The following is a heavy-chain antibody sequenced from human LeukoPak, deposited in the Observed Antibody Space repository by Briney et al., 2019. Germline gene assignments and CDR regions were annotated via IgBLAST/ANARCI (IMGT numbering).Heavy chain of an antibody. Sequence: GGSLRLSCAASGFTFRSFYMSWVRQAPGKGLEWVAKVNEDGRQIYYADSVKGRFTISRDNAKNSVHLQMNNLRVEDTAVYYCAKGRRMIVVVITRNWFDPWGQGTLVTVSS. CDR3: AKGRRMIVVVITRNWFDP. D-gene: IGHD3-22*01. V-gene: IGHV3-7*01. CDR2: VNEDGRQI. CDR1: GFTFRSFY. J-gene: IGHJ5*02.